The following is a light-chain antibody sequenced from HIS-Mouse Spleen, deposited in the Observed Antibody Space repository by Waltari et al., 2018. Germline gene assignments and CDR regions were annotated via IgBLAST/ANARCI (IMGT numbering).Light chain of an antibody. V-gene: IGLV2-14*03. CDR1: SSDVGGYNY. J-gene: IGLJ2*01. CDR2: DVS. Sequence: QSALTQPASVSGSPGQSITISCTGTSSDVGGYNYVSWYQQHPGKAPKLMIYDVSNRPSVVSNRFAGSKSGNTASLTISGLQAEDEADYYCSSYTSSSTLFGGGTKLTVL. CDR3: SSYTSSSTL.